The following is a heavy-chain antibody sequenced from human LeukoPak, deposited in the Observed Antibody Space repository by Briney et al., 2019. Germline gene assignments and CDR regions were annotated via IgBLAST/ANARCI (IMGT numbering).Heavy chain of an antibody. D-gene: IGHD1-26*01. V-gene: IGHV2-5*02. CDR1: GFSLSTSGVG. Sequence: SGPTLVNPTQTLTLTCTFSGFSLSTSGVGVGWTRQPPGKALEWLALIYWDDDKRYSPSLKSRLTITKDTSKNQVVLTMTNMDPVDTATYYCAATPEVGATRENYYYGMDVWGQGTTVTVSS. J-gene: IGHJ6*02. CDR3: AATPEVGATRENYYYGMDV. CDR2: IYWDDDK.